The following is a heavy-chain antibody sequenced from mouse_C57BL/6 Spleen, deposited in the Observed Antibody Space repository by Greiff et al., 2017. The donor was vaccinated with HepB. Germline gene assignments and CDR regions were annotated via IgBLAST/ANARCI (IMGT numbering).Heavy chain of an antibody. V-gene: IGHV5-17*01. Sequence: DVKLVESGGGLVKPGGSLKLSCAASGFTFSDYGMHWVRQAPEKGLEWVAYISSGSSTIYYADTVKVRFTISRDNAKNTLFLQMTSLRSEDTAMYYCAKGVFDYWGQGTTLTVSS. CDR3: AKGVFDY. CDR2: ISSGSSTI. J-gene: IGHJ2*01. CDR1: GFTFSDYG.